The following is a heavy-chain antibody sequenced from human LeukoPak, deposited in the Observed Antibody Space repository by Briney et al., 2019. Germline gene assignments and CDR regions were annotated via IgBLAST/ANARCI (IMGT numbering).Heavy chain of an antibody. CDR3: ARARGYSYGYKDY. J-gene: IGHJ4*02. V-gene: IGHV1-8*01. Sequence: ASVKVSCKASGYTFTSYDINWVRQATGQGLEWMGWMNPNSGNTGYAQKFQGRVTMTRDTSISTAYMELSSPRSEDTAVYYCARARGYSYGYKDYWGQGTLVTVSS. D-gene: IGHD5-18*01. CDR2: MNPNSGNT. CDR1: GYTFTSYD.